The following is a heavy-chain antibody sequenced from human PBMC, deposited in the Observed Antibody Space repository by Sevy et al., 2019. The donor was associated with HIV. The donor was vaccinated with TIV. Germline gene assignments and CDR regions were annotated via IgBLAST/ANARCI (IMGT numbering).Heavy chain of an antibody. D-gene: IGHD2-2*01. Sequence: SETLSLTCTVSGGSISSSDSYWSWIRQPPGKGLEWIGSIYYSGSTYYNPSLKSRVTISVDTSKNQFSLKLSSVTAADTAVYYCARVGYCSSTSCYPNWFDPWGQGTLVTVSS. CDR3: ARVGYCSSTSCYPNWFDP. V-gene: IGHV4-39*01. CDR2: IYYSGST. CDR1: GGSISSSDSY. J-gene: IGHJ5*02.